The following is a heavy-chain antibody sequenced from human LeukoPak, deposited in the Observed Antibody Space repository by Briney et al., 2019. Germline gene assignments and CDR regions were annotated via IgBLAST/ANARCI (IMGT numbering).Heavy chain of an antibody. CDR1: GGSISNINYS. CDR2: IYHSGST. Sequence: SETLSLTCTVSGGSISNINYSWSWIRRPPGKGLEWIGYIYHSGSTNYNPSLKSRVTISVDTSKNQFSLKLSSVTAADTAVYYCARARPYCSSTSCYKGGFDYWGQGTLVTVSS. D-gene: IGHD2-2*02. CDR3: ARARPYCSSTSCYKGGFDY. J-gene: IGHJ4*02. V-gene: IGHV4-61*05.